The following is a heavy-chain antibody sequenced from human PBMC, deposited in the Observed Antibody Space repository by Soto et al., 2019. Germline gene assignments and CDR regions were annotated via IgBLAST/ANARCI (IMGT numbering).Heavy chain of an antibody. V-gene: IGHV3-30*18. CDR1: GFTLSSFG. D-gene: IGHD2-2*01. CDR3: AKDDRYCSGTSCDYYYYYYMDV. J-gene: IGHJ6*03. CDR2: ISYDGSNK. Sequence: QVQLVESGGGVVQPGRSLRLSCVASGFTLSSFGMHWVRQAPGKGLEWVAVISYDGSNKYYADSVKGRFTISRDNSKNTLYLQMNSLRAEDTAVYYCAKDDRYCSGTSCDYYYYYYMDVWGKGTTVTVSS.